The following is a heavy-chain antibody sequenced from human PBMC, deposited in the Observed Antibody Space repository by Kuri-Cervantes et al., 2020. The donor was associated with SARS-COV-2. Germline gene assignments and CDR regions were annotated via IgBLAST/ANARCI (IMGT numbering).Heavy chain of an antibody. CDR1: GGSISSYY. Sequence: SETLSLTYTVSGGSISSYYWGWIRQPPGKGLEWIGSIYYSGSTYYNPSLKSRVTISVDTSKNQFSLKLSSVTAADTAVYYCARLGLGYCSSTSCYTRYSNGVDYYYYYGMDVWGQGTTVTVSS. D-gene: IGHD2-2*02. CDR3: ARLGLGYCSSTSCYTRYSNGVDYYYYYGMDV. J-gene: IGHJ6*02. V-gene: IGHV4-39*01. CDR2: IYYSGST.